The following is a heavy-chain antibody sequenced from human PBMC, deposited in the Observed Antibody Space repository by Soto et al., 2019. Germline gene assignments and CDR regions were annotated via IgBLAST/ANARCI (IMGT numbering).Heavy chain of an antibody. CDR2: IYYSGST. CDR3: ASPGRDWGALHY. J-gene: IGHJ4*02. CDR1: NDSISTYY. Sequence: QVQLQESGPGLVKPSETLSLTCTVSNDSISTYYWTWIRQPPGKGLEWIGFIYYSGSTNYNPSLQSRVTISVATSKNQFSLKMNSVTAADTAVYYCASPGRDWGALHYWGQGTLVTVSS. D-gene: IGHD7-27*01. V-gene: IGHV4-59*08.